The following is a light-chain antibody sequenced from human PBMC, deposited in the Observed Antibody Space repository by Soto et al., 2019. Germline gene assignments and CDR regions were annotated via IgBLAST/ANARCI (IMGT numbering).Light chain of an antibody. CDR3: QQYNTYS. J-gene: IGKJ1*01. Sequence: DIQVTQSPSSLSASVGDRVTITCRASQSINNWLAWYQQKPGKAPKLLIYKASSLESGVPSRFSGSGSGTEFTLTISSLQPDDFATYYCQQYNTYSFGQGTKVDIK. V-gene: IGKV1-5*03. CDR2: KAS. CDR1: QSINNW.